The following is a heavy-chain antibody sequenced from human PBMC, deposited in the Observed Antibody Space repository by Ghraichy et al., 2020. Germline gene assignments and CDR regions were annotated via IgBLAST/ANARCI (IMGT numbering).Heavy chain of an antibody. CDR2: INHSGST. CDR3: ARVRYYYDSSGYYLGPPDY. J-gene: IGHJ4*02. CDR1: GGSFSGYY. V-gene: IGHV4-34*01. Sequence: SETLSLTCAVYGGSFSGYYWSWIRQPPGKGLEWIGEINHSGSTNYNPSLKSRVTISVDTSKNQFSLKLSSVTAADTAVYYCARVRYYYDSSGYYLGPPDYWGQGTLVTVSS. D-gene: IGHD3-22*01.